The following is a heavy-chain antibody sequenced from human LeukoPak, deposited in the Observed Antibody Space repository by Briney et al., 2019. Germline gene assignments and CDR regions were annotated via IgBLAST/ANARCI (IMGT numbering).Heavy chain of an antibody. D-gene: IGHD7-27*01. CDR2: ISSSSTYI. CDR1: GFTFSAYT. CDR3: ARDDPRWGTSGDY. V-gene: IGHV3-21*01. J-gene: IGHJ4*02. Sequence: GGSLRLSCVASGFTFSAYTMNWVRQAPGKGLEWVSFISSSSTYIYYADSLKGRFTISRDNAKNSLYLQMNSLRAEDTVVYYCARDDPRWGTSGDYWGQGTLVTVSS.